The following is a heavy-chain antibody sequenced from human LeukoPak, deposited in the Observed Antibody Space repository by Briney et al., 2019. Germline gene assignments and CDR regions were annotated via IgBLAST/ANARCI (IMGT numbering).Heavy chain of an antibody. D-gene: IGHD3-22*01. CDR2: IYASGHT. Sequence: SETLSLTCTVSGGSMSNYYWTWIRQPPGKGLEWVGYIYASGHTDYNPSLKSRVTISVDTSKNQFSLKLRSVTAADTAVYYCARPYYYDSRIDPWGRGTLVTVSS. J-gene: IGHJ5*02. CDR3: ARPYYYDSRIDP. CDR1: GGSMSNYY. V-gene: IGHV4-4*09.